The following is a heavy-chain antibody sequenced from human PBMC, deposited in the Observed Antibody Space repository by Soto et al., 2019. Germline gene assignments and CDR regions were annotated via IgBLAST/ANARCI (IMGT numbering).Heavy chain of an antibody. V-gene: IGHV4-59*01. Sequence: SETLCLTCTVSGGSISTYYWSWIRQPPGKGLEWIGYIYPTGSADYRSSLKSRVTISVDTSKNHFSLKLNSVAASDTAVYYCARGRKVEQWVSGGRGGGLDVWGPGPTVS. D-gene: IGHD6-13*01. J-gene: IGHJ6*02. CDR3: ARGRKVEQWVSGGRGGGLDV. CDR2: IYPTGSA. CDR1: GGSISTYY.